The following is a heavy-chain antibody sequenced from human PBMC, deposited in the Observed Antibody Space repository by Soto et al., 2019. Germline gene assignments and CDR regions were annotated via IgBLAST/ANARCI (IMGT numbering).Heavy chain of an antibody. J-gene: IGHJ5*02. CDR1: GGSFSGYY. V-gene: IGHV4-34*01. CDR2: INHSGST. Sequence: SETLSLTCAVYGGSFSGYYWSWIRQPPGKGLEWIGEINHSGSTNYNPSLKSRVTISVDTSKNQFSLKLSSVTAADTAVYYCARQHLRGYCSGGSCYDGRSYNWFDPWGQGTLVTVSS. D-gene: IGHD2-15*01. CDR3: ARQHLRGYCSGGSCYDGRSYNWFDP.